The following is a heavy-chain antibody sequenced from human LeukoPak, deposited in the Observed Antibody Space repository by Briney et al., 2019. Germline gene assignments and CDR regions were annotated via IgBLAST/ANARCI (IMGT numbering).Heavy chain of an antibody. J-gene: IGHJ2*01. D-gene: IGHD4-23*01. V-gene: IGHV3-23*01. CDR2: ISGRGGCT. CDR3: ARDMGGNPQLGYFDL. CDR1: GFPFRRYG. Sequence: GGPLRLSCAASGFPFRRYGVRWLRQAPGKGREGVSAISGRGGCTYYAHSVKGRFNISRDNSKNTLYLNMHRLSAEDTAVYYCARDMGGNPQLGYFDLWGRGTLVTVSS.